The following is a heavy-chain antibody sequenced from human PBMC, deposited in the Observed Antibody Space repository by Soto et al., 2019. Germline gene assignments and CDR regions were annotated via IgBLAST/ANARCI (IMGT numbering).Heavy chain of an antibody. D-gene: IGHD5-12*01. CDR2: IKSKRDGETT. Sequence: GGALRLSCAASGFTFSSAWMNWVRQAPGEGLEWVGRIKSKRDGETTDYAAFVKGRFTISRDDSKNTLYVQMNSLKTDDTAVYYCTTGCTITWRDHHWGQGTLVTVSS. CDR1: GFTFSSAW. J-gene: IGHJ5*02. V-gene: IGHV3-15*01. CDR3: TTGCTITWRDHH.